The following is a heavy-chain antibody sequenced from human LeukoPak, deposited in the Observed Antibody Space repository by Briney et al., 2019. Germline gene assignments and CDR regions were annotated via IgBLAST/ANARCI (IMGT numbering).Heavy chain of an antibody. CDR3: ASRNQYCGGDCFWAFDI. CDR2: ISSSGSYI. Sequence: GGSLRLSCGASGFTFSRYSMNWVRQAPGKGLEWVSSISSSGSYIYYADSVKGRFTISRDNAKNSLYLQMNSLRAEVTAVYYCASRNQYCGGDCFWAFDIWGQGTMVTVSS. D-gene: IGHD2-21*02. J-gene: IGHJ3*02. V-gene: IGHV3-21*01. CDR1: GFTFSRYS.